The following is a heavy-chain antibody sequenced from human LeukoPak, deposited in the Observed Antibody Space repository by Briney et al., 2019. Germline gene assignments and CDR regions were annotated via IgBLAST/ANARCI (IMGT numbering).Heavy chain of an antibody. CDR1: DDSAYNSGFY. J-gene: IGHJ4*02. Sequence: SETLSLTCTVSDDSAYNSGFYWGWIRQPPGKGLEWIGSFNHGGNTYYNPSLKSRVTISGDTYKKQFSLKLSSVTAADTAVYYCATDRDLRWFYFWGQGTLVTVSS. CDR3: ATDRDLRWFYF. D-gene: IGHD2-21*01. V-gene: IGHV4-39*07. CDR2: FNHGGNT.